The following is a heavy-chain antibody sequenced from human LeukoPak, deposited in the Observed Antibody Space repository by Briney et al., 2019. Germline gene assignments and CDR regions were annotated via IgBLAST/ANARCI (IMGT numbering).Heavy chain of an antibody. V-gene: IGHV1-24*01. J-gene: IGHJ4*02. CDR2: FDPEDGET. D-gene: IGHD3-9*01. CDR1: GYTLTELS. Sequence: ASVKVSCKVSGYTLTELSMHWVRQAPGKGLEGMGGFDPEDGETIYAQKFQGRVTMTEDTSTDTAYMELSSLRSEDTAVYYCATLNVLRYFDTTDYWGQGTLVTVSS. CDR3: ATLNVLRYFDTTDY.